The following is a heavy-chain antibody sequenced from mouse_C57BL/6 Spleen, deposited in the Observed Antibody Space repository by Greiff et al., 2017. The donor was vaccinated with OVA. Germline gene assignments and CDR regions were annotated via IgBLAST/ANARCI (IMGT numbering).Heavy chain of an antibody. CDR3: ARRYYYGSSYGYYAMDY. J-gene: IGHJ4*01. Sequence: EVQVVESGGGLVKPGGSLKLSCAASGFTFSDYGMHWVRQAPEKGLEWVAYISSGSSTIYYADTVKGRFTISRDNAKNTLFLQMTSLRSEDTAMYYCARRYYYGSSYGYYAMDYWGQGTSVTVSS. D-gene: IGHD1-1*01. CDR2: ISSGSSTI. CDR1: GFTFSDYG. V-gene: IGHV5-17*01.